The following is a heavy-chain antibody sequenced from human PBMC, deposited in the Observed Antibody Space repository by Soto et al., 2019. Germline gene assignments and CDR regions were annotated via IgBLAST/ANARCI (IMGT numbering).Heavy chain of an antibody. Sequence: SETLSLTCTVSGGSIYTNDYYWGWIRQPPGRGLEWIGNIDYNGVTYYNRSLKSRVSISRDTSKNQFSLRLTSVTAADTALYHWGKVWVGDSAQTEPDSWGPGPRVSV. CDR2: IDYNGVT. D-gene: IGHD3-22*01. CDR1: GGSIYTNDYY. J-gene: IGHJ4*02. V-gene: IGHV4-39*01. CDR3: GKVWVGDSAQTEPDS.